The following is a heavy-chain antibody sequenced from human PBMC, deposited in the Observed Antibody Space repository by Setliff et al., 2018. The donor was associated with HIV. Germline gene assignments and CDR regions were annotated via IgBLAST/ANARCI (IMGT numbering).Heavy chain of an antibody. Sequence: GASVKVSCKASGYTFTSYTLHWVRQAPGQRLEWMGWINAGNGNTKFSQKFQGRVTITRDTSASTAYMDLSSLRSEDTAVYYCARGFSVYSSSDPLLNWLDPWGQGTLVTVS. V-gene: IGHV1-3*01. J-gene: IGHJ5*02. CDR3: ARGFSVYSSSDPLLNWLDP. CDR2: INAGNGNT. D-gene: IGHD6-6*01. CDR1: GYTFTSYT.